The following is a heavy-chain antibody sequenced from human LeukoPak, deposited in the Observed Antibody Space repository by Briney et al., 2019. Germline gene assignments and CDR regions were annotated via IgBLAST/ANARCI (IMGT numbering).Heavy chain of an antibody. D-gene: IGHD4-17*01. CDR2: LDTSGNP. Sequence: PSETLSLTCAVSGASMTSYYWNWIRQPAGKGLEWLGVLDTSGNPIYNPSLKSRLTLSVDTSKNHFSLTLQSVTAADTAVYYCARDYGAQFDTWGRGNRVTVSS. J-gene: IGHJ2*01. CDR3: ARDYGAQFDT. CDR1: GASMTSYY. V-gene: IGHV4-4*07.